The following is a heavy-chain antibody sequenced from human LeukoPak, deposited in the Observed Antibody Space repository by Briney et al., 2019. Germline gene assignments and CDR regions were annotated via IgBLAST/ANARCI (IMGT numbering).Heavy chain of an antibody. Sequence: KSGGSLRLSCVASGFTFSSYTMTWVRQAPGQGLEWVSSITRSSTYIYYADSVKGRFTISRDNANNSLYLHMNRLRGEDTAVYFCARDQTPIDYWGQGTLATVSS. CDR3: ARDQTPIDY. J-gene: IGHJ4*02. CDR2: ITRSSTYI. V-gene: IGHV3-21*01. CDR1: GFTFSSYT.